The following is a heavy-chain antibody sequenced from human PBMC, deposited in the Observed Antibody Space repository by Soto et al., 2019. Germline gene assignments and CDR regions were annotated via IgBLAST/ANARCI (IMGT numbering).Heavy chain of an antibody. V-gene: IGHV4-4*02. D-gene: IGHD4-17*01. Sequence: PSETLSLTCAVSGDSVISNWYWGWVRQSPGKGLEWIAHMFHSGSTNYSPSLESRVTLSVDKSKNQFSLKVRSVTAADTAVYYCARETYGDYVGYFDPWGQGIQVTVSS. CDR3: ARETYGDYVGYFDP. J-gene: IGHJ5*02. CDR2: MFHSGST. CDR1: GDSVISNWY.